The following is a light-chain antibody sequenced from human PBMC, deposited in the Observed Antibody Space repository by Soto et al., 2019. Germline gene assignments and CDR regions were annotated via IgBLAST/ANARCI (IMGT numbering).Light chain of an antibody. V-gene: IGKV1-39*01. J-gene: IGKJ5*01. Sequence: DSQMTQSPSSLSASVGDRVTITCRASQSISSYLNCYQQKPGKAPKLLIYAASSLQSGVPSRFSGSGSGTDFTLTISSLQPEDFATYYCQQSYSTPHPFGQGTRLENK. CDR1: QSISSY. CDR3: QQSYSTPHP. CDR2: AAS.